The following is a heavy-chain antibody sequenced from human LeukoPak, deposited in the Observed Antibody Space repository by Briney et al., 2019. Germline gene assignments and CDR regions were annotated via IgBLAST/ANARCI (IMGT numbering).Heavy chain of an antibody. Sequence: GGSLRLSCAASGFTFSSYAMSWVRQAPGKGLEWVSAISGSGGSTYYADSVKGRFTISRDNSKSTLYLQMNSLRAEDTAVYYCAKDYNTLRYFDWLSPLDYWGQGTLVTVSS. V-gene: IGHV3-23*01. CDR2: ISGSGGST. CDR1: GFTFSSYA. D-gene: IGHD3-9*01. J-gene: IGHJ4*02. CDR3: AKDYNTLRYFDWLSPLDY.